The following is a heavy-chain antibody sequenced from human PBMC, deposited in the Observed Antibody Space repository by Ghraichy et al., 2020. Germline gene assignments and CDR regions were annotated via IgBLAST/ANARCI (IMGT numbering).Heavy chain of an antibody. CDR1: GYSISSGYY. J-gene: IGHJ4*02. CDR3: AREGSGNSFDF. Sequence: SETLSLTCTVSGYSISSGYYWGWIRQPPGKGLEWIANIYHSGSTYYNLSLKSRVTISVDTSKNQFSPKLSSVTAADTAVYYCAREGSGNSFDFWGQGTLVTVSS. CDR2: IYHSGST. V-gene: IGHV4-38-2*02. D-gene: IGHD6-19*01.